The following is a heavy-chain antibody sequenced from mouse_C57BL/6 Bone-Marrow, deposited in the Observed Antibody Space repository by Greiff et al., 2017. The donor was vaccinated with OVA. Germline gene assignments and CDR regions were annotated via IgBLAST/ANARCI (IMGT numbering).Heavy chain of an antibody. D-gene: IGHD1-1*01. CDR3: TTAGSSPYYFDY. V-gene: IGHV14-4*01. CDR2: IDPENGDT. J-gene: IGHJ2*01. Sequence: EVKLQESGAELVRPGASVKLSCTASGFNIKDDYMHWVKQRPEQGLEWIGWIDPENGDTEYASKFQGKATITADTSSNTAYLQLSSLTSEDTAVYYCTTAGSSPYYFDYWGQGTTLTVSS. CDR1: GFNIKDDY.